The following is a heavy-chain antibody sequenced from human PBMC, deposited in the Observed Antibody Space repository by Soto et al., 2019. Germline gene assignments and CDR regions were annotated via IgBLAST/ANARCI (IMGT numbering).Heavy chain of an antibody. CDR1: GFSLSNARMG. Sequence: QVTLKESGPVLVKPTETLTLTCTVSGFSLSNARMGVSWIRQPPGKALEWLAHIFPNDEKSYSTSLKSRLTISKDTSKSQVVLTMTNMDPVDTATYYCARIYVGYRGFDPWGQGTLVTVSS. J-gene: IGHJ5*02. CDR3: ARIYVGYRGFDP. D-gene: IGHD5-12*01. CDR2: IFPNDEK. V-gene: IGHV2-26*01.